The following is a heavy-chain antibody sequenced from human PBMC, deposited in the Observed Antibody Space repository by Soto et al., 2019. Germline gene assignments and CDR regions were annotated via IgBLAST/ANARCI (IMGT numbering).Heavy chain of an antibody. CDR3: ERGTSGYDYYFDY. Sequence: ASVKVSCKASGYTFTGYYMHWVRQAPGQGLEWMGWISAYNGNTNYAQKLQGRVTMTTDTSTSTAYMELRSLRSDDTAVYYCERGTSGYDYYFDYWGQGTLVTVSS. J-gene: IGHJ4*02. V-gene: IGHV1-18*04. CDR2: ISAYNGNT. D-gene: IGHD5-12*01. CDR1: GYTFTGYY.